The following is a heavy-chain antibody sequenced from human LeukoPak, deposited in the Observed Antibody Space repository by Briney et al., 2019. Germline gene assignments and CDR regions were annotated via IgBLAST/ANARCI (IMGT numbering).Heavy chain of an antibody. J-gene: IGHJ4*02. V-gene: IGHV3-23*01. CDR3: AKAESSGRTYYYGSGSYITQY. Sequence: GGSLRLSCAASGFTVSSNYMSWVRQAPGKGLEWVSAISGSGGSTYYADSVKGRFTISRDNSKNTLYLQMNSLRAEDTAVYYCAKAESSGRTYYYGSGSYITQYWGQGTLVTVSS. D-gene: IGHD3-10*01. CDR2: ISGSGGST. CDR1: GFTVSSNY.